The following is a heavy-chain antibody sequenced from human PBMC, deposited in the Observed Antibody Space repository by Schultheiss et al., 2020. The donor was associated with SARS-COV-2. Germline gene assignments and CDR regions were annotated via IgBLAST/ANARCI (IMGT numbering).Heavy chain of an antibody. CDR3: ARVGIAARPRERGYFDY. CDR2: IYTSGGT. D-gene: IGHD6-6*01. V-gene: IGHV4-61*02. J-gene: IGHJ4*02. Sequence: SQTLSLTCAVSGGSISSGGYYWGWIRQPAGKGLEWIGRIYTSGGTNYNPSLKSRVTMSVDTSKNQFSLKLSSVTAADTAVYYCARVGIAARPRERGYFDYWGQGTLVTVSS. CDR1: GGSISSGGYY.